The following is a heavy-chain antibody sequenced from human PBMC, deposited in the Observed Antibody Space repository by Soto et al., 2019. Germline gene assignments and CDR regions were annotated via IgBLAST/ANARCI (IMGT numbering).Heavy chain of an antibody. CDR2: IPWNGGHT. CDR3: ARARGYDTLTGYPYYFDY. Sequence: HPGGSLRLSCAASGFTFATYAMHWVRHAPGKGLEWVSGIPWNGGHTGYADSVKGRFTISRDNAKNSLYLEMDSLRAEDTAAYYCARARGYDTLTGYPYYFDYWGQSTLVTVSS. V-gene: IGHV3-9*01. D-gene: IGHD3-9*01. CDR1: GFTFATYA. J-gene: IGHJ4*02.